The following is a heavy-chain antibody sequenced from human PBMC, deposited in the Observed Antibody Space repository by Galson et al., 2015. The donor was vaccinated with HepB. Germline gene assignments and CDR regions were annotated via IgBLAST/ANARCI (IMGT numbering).Heavy chain of an antibody. D-gene: IGHD2-2*01. CDR3: ARDPQWGPAATNWKYYYYGMDV. V-gene: IGHV3-33*08. CDR2: IWYDGSNK. J-gene: IGHJ6*02. CDR1: GFTFSSYA. Sequence: SLRLSCAASGFTFSSYAMHWVRQAPGKGLEWVAVIWYDGSNKYYADSVKGRFTISRDNSKNTLYLQMNSLRAEDTAVYYCARDPQWGPAATNWKYYYYGMDVWGQGTTVTVSS.